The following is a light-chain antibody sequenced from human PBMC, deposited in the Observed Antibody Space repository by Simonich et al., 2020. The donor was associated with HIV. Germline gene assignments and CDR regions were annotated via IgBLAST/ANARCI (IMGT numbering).Light chain of an antibody. CDR1: QSISRY. Sequence: DIQMTQSPSSLSASLGDRVTITCRASQSISRYLNWYQQKPGKAPNLLIYNASTLQSGVPSRFSGDGSGTDFTLTITSLQPEDFATYYCQQSYVTLLTFGGGTKVEIK. CDR3: QQSYVTLLT. CDR2: NAS. V-gene: IGKV1-39*01. J-gene: IGKJ4*01.